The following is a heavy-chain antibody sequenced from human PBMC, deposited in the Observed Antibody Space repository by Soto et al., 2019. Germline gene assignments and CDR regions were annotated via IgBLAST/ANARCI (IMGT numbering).Heavy chain of an antibody. J-gene: IGHJ4*02. CDR3: ARENYDGRGYFLDY. D-gene: IGHD3-22*01. V-gene: IGHV3-48*03. CDR1: GFTFSNFE. CDR2: INTSGGTI. Sequence: EVQLVESGGGLVQPGGSLRLSCAVSGFTFSNFEMSWVRQAPGKGLEWVSYINTSGGTIYYADSVKGRFTISRDNAKNSLYLQMNSLRAEDTAVYYCARENYDGRGYFLDYWGQGTLVTVSS.